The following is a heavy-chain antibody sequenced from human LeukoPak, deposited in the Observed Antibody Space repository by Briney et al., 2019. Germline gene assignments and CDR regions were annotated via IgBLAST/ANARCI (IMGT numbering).Heavy chain of an antibody. CDR1: GITLSNYG. J-gene: IGHJ4*02. CDR3: AKRGVVIRVILVGFHKEAYYFDS. D-gene: IGHD3-22*01. Sequence: GGSLRLSCAVSGITLSNYGMSWVRQAPGKGLECVAGISDRGSRTNYADSVKGRFTISTDHPKNTLYLQMNSLRAEDTAVYFCAKRGVVIRVILVGFHKEAYYFDSWGQGALVTVSS. V-gene: IGHV3-23*01. CDR2: ISDRGSRT.